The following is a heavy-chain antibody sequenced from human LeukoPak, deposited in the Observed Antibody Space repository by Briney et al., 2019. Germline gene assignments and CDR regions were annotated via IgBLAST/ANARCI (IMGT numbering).Heavy chain of an antibody. J-gene: IGHJ4*02. CDR1: GYTFTDYY. Sequence: ASVKVSCKASGYTFTDYYMHWVRQAPGQGLEWMGWINPNSGGTNYAQNFQERVTITRDMSTSTAYMELSSLRSEDTAVYYCVADCYGDCIDWGQGTLVTVSS. CDR3: VADCYGDCID. CDR2: INPNSGGT. V-gene: IGHV1-2*02. D-gene: IGHD4-17*01.